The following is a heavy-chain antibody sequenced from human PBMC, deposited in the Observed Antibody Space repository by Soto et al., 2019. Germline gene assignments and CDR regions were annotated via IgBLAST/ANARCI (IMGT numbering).Heavy chain of an antibody. V-gene: IGHV3-33*03. J-gene: IGHJ3*01. Sequence: QEQLVESGGGMVQPGGSLRLSCAVSGFTLDTYGMHWVRQAAGQGLEWVAVSWHDGRHLDYADSVRGRFTVFRDDSKNTLFMERTGRGGEDRAFYYCGRGGGASTPGDFYPHVFDLWGKGTRVPV. CDR3: GRGGGASTPGDFYPHVFDL. CDR1: GFTLDTYG. CDR2: SWHDGRHL. D-gene: IGHD3-16*01.